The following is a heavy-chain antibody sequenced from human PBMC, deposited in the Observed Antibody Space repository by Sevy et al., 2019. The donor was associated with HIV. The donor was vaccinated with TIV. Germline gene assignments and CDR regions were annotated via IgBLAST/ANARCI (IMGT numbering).Heavy chain of an antibody. D-gene: IGHD3-16*01. CDR1: GFNFSNVW. V-gene: IGHV3-15*01. Sequence: GGSLRLSCAASGFNFSNVWMSWIRQAPGKGLEGVGHVKSKTEGGTTDYAAPVRGRFAIPRDDSKNTLYLEMTSLKTEDTAVYYCATGGSLFQHWGQGTLVTVSS. CDR3: ATGGSLFQH. J-gene: IGHJ1*01. CDR2: VKSKTEGGTT.